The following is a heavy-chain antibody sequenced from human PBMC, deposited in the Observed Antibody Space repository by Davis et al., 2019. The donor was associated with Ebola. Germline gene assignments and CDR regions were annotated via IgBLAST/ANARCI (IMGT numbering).Heavy chain of an antibody. J-gene: IGHJ5*02. CDR2: MNPNSGNA. CDR3: ARVLTRPQRRWFDP. V-gene: IGHV1-8*01. CDR1: GYIFTSYD. Sequence: AASVKVSCKASGYIFTSYDINWVRQATGQGLEWMGWMNPNSGNAGYAQKFQGRVTMTRNTPITTAYMELSSLRSEDTAVYYCARVLTRPQRRWFDPWGQGTLVTVSS. D-gene: IGHD1-14*01.